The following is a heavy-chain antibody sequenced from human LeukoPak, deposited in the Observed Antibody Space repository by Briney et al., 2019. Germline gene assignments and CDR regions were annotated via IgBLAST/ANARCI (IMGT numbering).Heavy chain of an antibody. D-gene: IGHD3-10*01. CDR3: ARGRVTMVRGKYDY. Sequence: SETLSLTCTVSGGSINSHSYYWGWIRQPPGKGLEWIGEINHSGSTNYNPPLKSRVTISVDTSKNQFSLKLSSVTAADTAVYYCARGRVTMVRGKYDYWGQGTLVTVSS. CDR2: INHSGST. CDR1: GGSINSHSYY. V-gene: IGHV4-39*07. J-gene: IGHJ4*02.